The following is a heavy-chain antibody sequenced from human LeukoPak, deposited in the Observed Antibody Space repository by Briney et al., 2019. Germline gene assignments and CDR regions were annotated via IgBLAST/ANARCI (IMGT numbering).Heavy chain of an antibody. CDR3: AKESGSNWSPLDS. CDR1: GFTFSNYG. D-gene: IGHD4-11*01. CDR2: ISYRGSNK. V-gene: IGHV3-30*18. Sequence: PGRSLRLSCAASGFTFSNYGMHWVRQAPGKGLEWVAMISYRGSNKYYADSVKGRFTISRDNSENTLYLQMDSLRADDTAVFYCAKESGSNWSPLDSWGQGTLVTVSS. J-gene: IGHJ4*02.